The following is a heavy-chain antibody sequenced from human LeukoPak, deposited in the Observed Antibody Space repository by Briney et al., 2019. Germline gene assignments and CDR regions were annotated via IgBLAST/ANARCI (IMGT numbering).Heavy chain of an antibody. CDR3: ANTGCSSTSCSPNY. D-gene: IGHD2-2*01. Sequence: GGSLRLSCAASGFTFSSYSMNWVRQAPGKGLEWVSVISGSGGSTYYADSVKGRFTISRDNSNNTLYLQMNSLRAEDTAAYYCANTGCSSTSCSPNYWGRGTLVTVSS. CDR2: ISGSGGST. CDR1: GFTFSSYS. V-gene: IGHV3-23*01. J-gene: IGHJ4*02.